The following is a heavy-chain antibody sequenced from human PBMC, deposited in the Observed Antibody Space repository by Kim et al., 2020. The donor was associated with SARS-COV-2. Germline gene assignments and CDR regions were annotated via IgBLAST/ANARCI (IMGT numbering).Heavy chain of an antibody. V-gene: IGHV4-39*01. J-gene: IGHJ3*02. D-gene: IGHD1-1*01. Sequence: TYYTPSRKSQATISVDTSKNQFSLKLSSVTAADTAVYYCARHDWKNAFDIWGQGTMVTVSS. CDR3: ARHDWKNAFDI. CDR2: T.